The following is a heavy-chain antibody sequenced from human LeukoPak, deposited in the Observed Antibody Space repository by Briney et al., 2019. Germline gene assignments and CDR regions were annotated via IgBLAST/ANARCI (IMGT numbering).Heavy chain of an antibody. V-gene: IGHV3-73*01. Sequence: GGSLRLSCAASGFTFSSYAMSWVRQASGKGLEWVGRIRSKANNYATAYAASVKGRFTISRDDSKNTAYLQMNSLKTEDTAVYYCTGDNFDSSVKFDYWGQGTLVTVSS. CDR2: IRSKANNYAT. D-gene: IGHD3-22*01. J-gene: IGHJ4*02. CDR1: GFTFSSYA. CDR3: TGDNFDSSVKFDY.